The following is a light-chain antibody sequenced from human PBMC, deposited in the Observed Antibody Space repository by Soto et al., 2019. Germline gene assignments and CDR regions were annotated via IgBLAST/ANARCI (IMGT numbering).Light chain of an antibody. J-gene: IGKJ3*01. Sequence: IQLTQSPSSLSASIGDRVTITCRASQGISSYLAWYQQKPGRAPKLLIYGAFTLQSGVPSRFNGSGSGTDFTLTISSLQPEDLATYSCQHLNNFPPFTFCPGTKVDLK. CDR1: QGISSY. CDR3: QHLNNFPPFT. V-gene: IGKV1-9*01. CDR2: GAF.